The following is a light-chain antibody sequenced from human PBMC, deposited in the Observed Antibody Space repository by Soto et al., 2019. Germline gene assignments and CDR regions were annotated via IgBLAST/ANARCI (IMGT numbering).Light chain of an antibody. V-gene: IGKV1-39*01. CDR3: QQTYLAPYT. CDR1: QSISAW. CDR2: AAS. J-gene: IGKJ2*01. Sequence: DIQMTQSPSSLSASVGDRVTITCRASQSISAWLAWYQQKPGKAPNLVIYAASTLESGVPSRFSGSGSGTDFTLTISSLQPADYATYYCQQTYLAPYTFGQGTKVDIK.